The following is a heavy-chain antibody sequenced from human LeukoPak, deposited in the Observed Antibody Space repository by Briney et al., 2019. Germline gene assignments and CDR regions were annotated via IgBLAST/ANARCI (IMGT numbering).Heavy chain of an antibody. CDR3: ATVEDIVVVPAAREWYYYGIDV. Sequence: ASVKVSCKVSGYTLTELSMHWVRQAPGKGLEWMGGFDPEDGETIYAQKFQGRVTMTEDTSTDTAYMELSSLRSEDTAVYYCATVEDIVVVPAAREWYYYGIDVWGQGTTVTVSS. J-gene: IGHJ6*02. V-gene: IGHV1-24*01. CDR1: GYTLTELS. CDR2: FDPEDGET. D-gene: IGHD2-2*01.